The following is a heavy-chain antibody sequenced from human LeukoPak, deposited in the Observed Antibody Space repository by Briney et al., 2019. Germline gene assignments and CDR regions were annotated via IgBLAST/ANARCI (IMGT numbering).Heavy chain of an antibody. V-gene: IGHV4-34*01. J-gene: IGHJ4*02. CDR2: ISHSGST. CDR3: ARHEWLRLEGAGYFPRLGYFHY. CDR1: GGSFSGYY. D-gene: IGHD5-12*01. Sequence: PSETLSLTCAVYGGSFSGYYWSWIRQPPGKGLEWIGEISHSGSTNYNPSLKSRVTISVDTSKNQFSLKMSSVTAADTAVYYCARHEWLRLEGAGYFPRLGYFHYWGQGTLVTVSS.